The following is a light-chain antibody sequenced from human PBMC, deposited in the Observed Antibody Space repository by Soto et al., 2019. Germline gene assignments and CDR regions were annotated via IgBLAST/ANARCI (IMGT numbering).Light chain of an antibody. CDR2: GAS. CDR1: QSISSY. J-gene: IGKJ4*01. CDR3: QQSFITRLT. Sequence: DIQMTQSPSSLSASVGDRVTITCRASQSISSYLNWYQQKPGKAPKLLIYGASSLQSGVSSRFSGSGSGTDFTLTISSLQPEDFATYYCQQSFITRLTFGGGTKVEI. V-gene: IGKV1-39*01.